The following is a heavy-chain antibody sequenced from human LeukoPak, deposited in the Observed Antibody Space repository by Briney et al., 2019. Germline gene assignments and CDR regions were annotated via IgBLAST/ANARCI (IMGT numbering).Heavy chain of an antibody. J-gene: IGHJ4*02. Sequence: GRSLRLSCAASGFTVSSNYMSWVRQAPGKGLEWVSVIYSGGSTYYADSVKGRFTISRDNSKNTLYLQMNSLRAEDTAVYYCARGEYYYDSSGYYSWGQGTLVTVSS. D-gene: IGHD3-22*01. CDR1: GFTVSSNY. V-gene: IGHV3-53*01. CDR3: ARGEYYYDSSGYYS. CDR2: IYSGGST.